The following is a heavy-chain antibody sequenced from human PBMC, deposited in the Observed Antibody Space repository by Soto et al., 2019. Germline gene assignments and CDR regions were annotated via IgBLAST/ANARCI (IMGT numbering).Heavy chain of an antibody. D-gene: IGHD3-3*01. J-gene: IGHJ5*02. CDR1: GGSISSYY. CDR2: IYYSGST. V-gene: IGHV4-59*01. CDR3: ARGVLRFLEWSQGWFDP. Sequence: PSETLSLTCTVSGGSISSYYWSWIRQPPGKGLEWIGYIYYSGSTNYNPSLKSRVTISVDTSKNQFSLKLSSVTAADTAVYYCARGVLRFLEWSQGWFDPWGQGTLVAVS.